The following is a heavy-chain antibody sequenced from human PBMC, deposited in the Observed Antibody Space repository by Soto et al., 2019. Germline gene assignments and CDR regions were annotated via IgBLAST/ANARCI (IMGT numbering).Heavy chain of an antibody. J-gene: IGHJ6*02. CDR3: ARGGATSFGVVHYYYYGMDV. Sequence: ASVKVSCKASGYTFGSSGISWVRQAPGQGLEWMGWISAYNDYTKYAQRLQGRVTMTTDTSTSTAYMELRSLRSDDTAMYYGARGGATSFGVVHYYYYGMDVWGQGTTVTVSS. CDR1: GYTFGSSG. D-gene: IGHD3-3*01. V-gene: IGHV1-18*01. CDR2: ISAYNDYT.